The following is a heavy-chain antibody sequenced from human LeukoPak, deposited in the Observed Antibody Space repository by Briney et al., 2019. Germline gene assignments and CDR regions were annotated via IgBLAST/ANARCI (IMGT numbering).Heavy chain of an antibody. CDR1: GGSLSGGSYY. Sequence: PSGTLSLTCTVSGGSLSGGSYYWGWIRQPPGKGLEWIGSVYYSGSTYYNPSLKSRVTISVDTSKNQFSLKLRSVTAADTAVYYCASPKRYTGSQHTFDYWGQGTLVTVSS. CDR3: ASPKRYTGSQHTFDY. J-gene: IGHJ4*02. CDR2: VYYSGST. V-gene: IGHV4-39*01. D-gene: IGHD1-26*01.